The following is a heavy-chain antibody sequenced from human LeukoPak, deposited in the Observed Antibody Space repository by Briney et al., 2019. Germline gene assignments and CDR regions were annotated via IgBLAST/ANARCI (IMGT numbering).Heavy chain of an antibody. V-gene: IGHV4-34*01. CDR3: ARYLNYDFWSGKTPDAFDI. Sequence: PGGSLRLSCAASGFTFSSYAMNWVRQAPGKGLEWIGEINHSGSTNYNPSLKSRVTISVDTSKNQFSLKLSSVTAADTAVYYSARYLNYDFWSGKTPDAFDIWGQGTMVTVSS. CDR2: INHSGST. J-gene: IGHJ3*02. D-gene: IGHD3-3*01. CDR1: GFTFSSYA.